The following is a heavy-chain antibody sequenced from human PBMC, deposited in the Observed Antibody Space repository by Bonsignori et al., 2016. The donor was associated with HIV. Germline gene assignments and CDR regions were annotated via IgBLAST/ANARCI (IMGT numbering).Heavy chain of an antibody. J-gene: IGHJ3*02. CDR1: GGSVNKYY. V-gene: IGHV4-59*02. D-gene: IGHD3-3*01. Sequence: SETLSLTCTVSGGSVNKYYWSWIRQPPGKGLQWIGDIFYSGSTNQKPSLKSRVTMSIDAPKNQVSLKLSSVTAADTAIYYCARVPPFYDSWSGYYLAFDIWGPGTKVTVSS. CDR2: IFYSGST. CDR3: ARVPPFYDSWSGYYLAFDI.